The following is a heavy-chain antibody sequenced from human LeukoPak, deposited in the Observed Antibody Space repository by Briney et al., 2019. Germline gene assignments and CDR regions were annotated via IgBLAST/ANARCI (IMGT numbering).Heavy chain of an antibody. J-gene: IGHJ4*02. CDR1: GFTFNNYA. CDR2: ISATGGST. V-gene: IGHV3-23*01. D-gene: IGHD7-27*01. CDR3: AKDGNWARFED. Sequence: PGGSLRLSCAASGFTFNNYAMSWVRQVPGKGLEWVSSISATGGSTYYSDSVEGRFAISRDNSKNMVWLQINSPTAEDTATYYCAKDGNWARFEDWGQGTLVTVSS.